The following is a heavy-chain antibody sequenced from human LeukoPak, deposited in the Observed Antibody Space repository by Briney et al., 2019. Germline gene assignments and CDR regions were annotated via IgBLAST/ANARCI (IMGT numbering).Heavy chain of an antibody. CDR2: ISSSSSYI. V-gene: IGHV3-21*01. CDR3: ASELGIYDYYYYMDV. CDR1: GFTFSDYT. D-gene: IGHD7-27*01. J-gene: IGHJ6*03. Sequence: PGGSLRLSCAASGFTFSDYTINWVRQAPGKGLEWLSSISSSSSYIFYADSVRGRFTISRDNARKSLYLHMNSLRVDDTAIYYCASELGIYDYYYYMDVWGKGTTVTVSS.